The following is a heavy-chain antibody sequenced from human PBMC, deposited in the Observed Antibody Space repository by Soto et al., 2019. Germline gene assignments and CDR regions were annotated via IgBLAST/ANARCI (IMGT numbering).Heavy chain of an antibody. CDR3: ARAHSSSWYGYYYYGMDV. D-gene: IGHD6-13*01. J-gene: IGHJ6*02. Sequence: SETLSLTCTVSGGSISSSSYYCGWIREPPGKGLECIGSIYYSGSTYYNPSLKSRVTISVDTSKNQFSLKLSSVTAADTAVYYCARAHSSSWYGYYYYGMDVWGQGTTVTVSS. CDR2: IYYSGST. CDR1: GGSISSSSYY. V-gene: IGHV4-39*01.